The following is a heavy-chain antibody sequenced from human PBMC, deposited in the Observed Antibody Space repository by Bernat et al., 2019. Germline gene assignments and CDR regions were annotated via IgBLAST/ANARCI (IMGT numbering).Heavy chain of an antibody. D-gene: IGHD3-3*01. CDR3: ARQGYDFWSGAHYYFDY. V-gene: IGHV3-33*01. Sequence: QVQLVESGGGVVQPGRSLRLSCAASGFTFSSYGMHWVRQAPGKGLEWVAVIWYDGSNKYYADSVKGRFTISRDNSKNTLYLQMNSLRAEDTAVYYCARQGYDFWSGAHYYFDYWGQGTLVTVSS. J-gene: IGHJ4*02. CDR1: GFTFSSYG. CDR2: IWYDGSNK.